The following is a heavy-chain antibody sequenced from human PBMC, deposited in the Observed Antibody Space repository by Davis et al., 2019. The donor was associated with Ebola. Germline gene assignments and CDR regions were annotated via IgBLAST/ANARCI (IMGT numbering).Heavy chain of an antibody. J-gene: IGHJ2*01. CDR1: VCTFISYA. D-gene: IGHD6-13*01. CDR3: ARGGGSSSWYALEWYFDL. V-gene: IGHV1-69*13. Sequence: SVPVSCQASVCTFISYAISWVRQPPGQGLEWMGGIIPIFGTANYAQKFQGRVTITADESTSTAYMELSSLRSEDTAVYYCARGGGSSSWYALEWYFDLWGRGTLVTVSS. CDR2: IIPIFGTA.